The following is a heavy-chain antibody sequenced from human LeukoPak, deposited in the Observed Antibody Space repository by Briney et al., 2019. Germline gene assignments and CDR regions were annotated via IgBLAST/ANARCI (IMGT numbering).Heavy chain of an antibody. CDR1: GYTFTSYA. V-gene: IGHV1-3*01. D-gene: IGHD3-9*01. CDR3: AREPDYDILTGYLDY. Sequence: ASVQVSCKASGYTFTSYAMHWVRQAPGQRLEWMGWINAGNGNTKYSQKFQGRVTITRDTSASTAYMELSSLRSEDTAVYFCAREPDYDILTGYLDYWGQGTLVTVSS. CDR2: INAGNGNT. J-gene: IGHJ4*02.